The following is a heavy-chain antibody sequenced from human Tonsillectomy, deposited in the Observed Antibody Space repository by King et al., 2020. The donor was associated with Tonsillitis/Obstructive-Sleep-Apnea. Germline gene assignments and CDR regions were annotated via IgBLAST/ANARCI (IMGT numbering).Heavy chain of an antibody. D-gene: IGHD3-3*01. J-gene: IGHJ4*02. V-gene: IGHV4-34*01. CDR3: ARGEGYYDFWSGYYFDY. Sequence: VQLQQWGAGLLKPSETLSLTCAVYGGSFSGYYWSWIRQPPGKGLEWIGEINHSGSTNYNPSLKSRVTIPVDTSKNQFSLKLSSVTAADTAVYYCARGEGYYDFWSGYYFDYWGQGTLVTVSS. CDR1: GGSFSGYY. CDR2: INHSGST.